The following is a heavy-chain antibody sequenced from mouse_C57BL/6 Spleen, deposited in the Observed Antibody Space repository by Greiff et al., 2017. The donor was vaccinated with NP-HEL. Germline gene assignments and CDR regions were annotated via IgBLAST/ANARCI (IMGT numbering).Heavy chain of an antibody. CDR1: GYTFTSYW. D-gene: IGHD2-4*01. CDR2: IDPSDSYT. Sequence: QVQLQQPGAELVMPGASVKLSCKASGYTFTSYWMHWVKQRPGQGLEWIGEIDPSDSYTNYNQKFKGKSTLTVDKSSSTAYMQLSSLTSEDSAVYYCARPYDYDGGYAMDYWGQGTSVTVSS. CDR3: ARPYDYDGGYAMDY. J-gene: IGHJ4*01. V-gene: IGHV1-69*01.